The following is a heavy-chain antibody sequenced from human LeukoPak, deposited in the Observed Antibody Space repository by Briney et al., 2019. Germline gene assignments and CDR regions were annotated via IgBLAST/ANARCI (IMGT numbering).Heavy chain of an antibody. D-gene: IGHD3-3*01. Sequence: ASVKVSCKASGGTFSSYAISWVRQAPGQGLEWMGWINPNSGGTNYAQKFQGRVTMTRDTSISTAYMELSRLRPDDTAVYYCARAGIFGVVNYYYYYMDVWGKGTTVTVSS. CDR2: INPNSGGT. J-gene: IGHJ6*03. V-gene: IGHV1-2*02. CDR1: GGTFSSYA. CDR3: ARAGIFGVVNYYYYYMDV.